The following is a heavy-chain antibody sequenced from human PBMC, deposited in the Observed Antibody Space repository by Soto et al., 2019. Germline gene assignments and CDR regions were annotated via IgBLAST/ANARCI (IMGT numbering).Heavy chain of an antibody. CDR3: ARHRREWHNQYYYDYYGMDV. CDR2: IYPGYSDT. CDR1: GFTFTTYY. Sequence: PGESLKISCTGSGFTFTTYYIAWVRLMPGRGLEWMGIIYPGYSDTRYNSSFEGQVTISADKSISTAYLQWKSLKASDTAISYCARHRREWHNQYYYDYYGMDVWGQGTTVTVSS. V-gene: IGHV5-51*01. D-gene: IGHD3-3*01. J-gene: IGHJ6*02.